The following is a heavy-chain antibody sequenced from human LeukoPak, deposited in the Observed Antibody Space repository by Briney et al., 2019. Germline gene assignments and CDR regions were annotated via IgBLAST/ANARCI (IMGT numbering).Heavy chain of an antibody. J-gene: IGHJ4*02. CDR1: TFTFSSYG. V-gene: IGHV3-30*02. CDR3: ANTMYSSAWSPFDY. CDR2: IQYDGNKR. Sequence: GGSLRLSCAASTFTFSSYGMHWVRQAPGKGLEWVAFIQYDGNKRYYADSVKGRFTISRDNSKNTLYLQMNSLRPEDAALYYCANTMYSSAWSPFDYWGRGTLVTVSS. D-gene: IGHD6-19*01.